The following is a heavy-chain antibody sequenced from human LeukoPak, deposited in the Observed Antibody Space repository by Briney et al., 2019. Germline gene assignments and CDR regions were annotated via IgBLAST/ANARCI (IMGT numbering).Heavy chain of an antibody. CDR2: INHSGST. CDR3: ARTTEAHSWQTRHCSYYMDV. Sequence: SETLSLTCAVYGGSFSGYYWSWTRQPPGKGLEWIGEINHSGSTNYNPSLKSRVTISVDTSKNQFSLKLSSVTAADTAVYYCARTTEAHSWQTRHCSYYMDVWGKGTTVTVSS. CDR1: GGSFSGYY. V-gene: IGHV4-34*01. J-gene: IGHJ6*03. D-gene: IGHD6-13*01.